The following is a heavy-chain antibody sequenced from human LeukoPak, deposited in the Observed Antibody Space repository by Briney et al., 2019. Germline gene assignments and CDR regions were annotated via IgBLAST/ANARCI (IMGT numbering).Heavy chain of an antibody. CDR3: ARMAMVTFGGVVAHDVFNM. D-gene: IGHD3-16*02. CDR1: GFTFSSYW. V-gene: IGHV3-7*03. CDR2: IKQDGSEK. Sequence: GGSLRLSCAASGFTFSSYWMSWVRQAPGKGLEWVANIKQDGSEKYYVDSVKGRFTISRDNAKNSLYLEMKSLRAEDTAVYYCARMAMVTFGGVVAHDVFNMWGQGTMVTVSS. J-gene: IGHJ3*02.